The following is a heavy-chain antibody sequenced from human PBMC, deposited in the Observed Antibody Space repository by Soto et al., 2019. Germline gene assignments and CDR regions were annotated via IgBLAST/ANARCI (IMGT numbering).Heavy chain of an antibody. D-gene: IGHD6-19*01. CDR2: INRSGGST. J-gene: IGHJ2*01. Sequence: ASVKVSCKASGYTFTSYYMHWVRQAPGQGIEWMGIINRSGGSTSYAQKFQGRVTMTEDTSTDTAYMELSSLRSEDTAVYYCATFVGWGGPYSSDFWYFDLWGRDTLVTVSS. CDR3: ATFVGWGGPYSSDFWYFDL. CDR1: GYTFTSYY. V-gene: IGHV1-46*01.